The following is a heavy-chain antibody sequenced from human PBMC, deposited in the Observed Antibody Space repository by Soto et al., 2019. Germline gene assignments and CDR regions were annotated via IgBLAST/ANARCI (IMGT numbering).Heavy chain of an antibody. J-gene: IGHJ4*02. CDR3: XKRALSYAGEFDN. D-gene: IGHD2-21*01. Sequence: EVQLPESGGGLVQPGGSLRLSCAASGFTFSSYSMGWVRQASGKGLEWVSAISGRDDSTYHADSARGRFTISRDNSKXXXXXXXSXXXVXXXXXXXCXKRALSYAGEFDNWGQGTLVTVSS. CDR2: ISGRDDST. V-gene: IGHV3-23*01. CDR1: GFTFSSYS.